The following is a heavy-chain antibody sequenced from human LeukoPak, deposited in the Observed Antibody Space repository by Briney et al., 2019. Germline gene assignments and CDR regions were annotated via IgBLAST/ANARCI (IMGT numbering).Heavy chain of an antibody. CDR1: GGSISSYY. J-gene: IGHJ5*01. CDR2: ISYSGST. Sequence: PSETLSLTCTVSGGSISSYYWSWIRQPPGKGLEWIGYISYSGSTSYNPSLKSRVTISVDTSKNQFSLKLSSVTAADTAVYYCARGSWAGYGGNPVEFDPWGQGTLVTVSS. V-gene: IGHV4-59*01. D-gene: IGHD4-23*01. CDR3: ARGSWAGYGGNPVEFDP.